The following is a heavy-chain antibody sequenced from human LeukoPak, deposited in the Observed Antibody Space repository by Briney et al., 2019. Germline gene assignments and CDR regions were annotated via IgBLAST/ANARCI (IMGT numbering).Heavy chain of an antibody. J-gene: IGHJ5*02. Sequence: PSETLSLTCAVYGGSFSGYYWSWIRQPPGKGLEWIGEINHSGSTNYNPSLKSRVTISVDTSKNQFSLKLSSVTAADTAVYYCARGGVRGVIISPRWFDPWGQGTLVTVSS. CDR1: GGSFSGYY. CDR2: INHSGST. CDR3: ARGGVRGVIISPRWFDP. V-gene: IGHV4-34*01. D-gene: IGHD3-10*01.